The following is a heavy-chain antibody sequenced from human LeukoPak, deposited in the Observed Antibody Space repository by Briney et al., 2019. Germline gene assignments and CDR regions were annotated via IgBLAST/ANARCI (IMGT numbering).Heavy chain of an antibody. CDR2: INHSGST. D-gene: IGHD6-6*01. CDR1: GGSSSGYY. J-gene: IGHJ4*02. Sequence: SETLSLTCAVYGGSSSGYYWSWIRQPPGKGLEWIGEINHSGSTNYNPSLKSRVTISVDTSKNQFSLKLSSVTAADTAVYYCARYIAARPGSTYYFDYWGQGTLVTVSS. CDR3: ARYIAARPGSTYYFDY. V-gene: IGHV4-34*01.